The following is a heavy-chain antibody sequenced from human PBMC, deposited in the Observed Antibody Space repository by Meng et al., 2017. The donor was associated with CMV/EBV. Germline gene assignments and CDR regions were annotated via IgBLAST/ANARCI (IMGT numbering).Heavy chain of an antibody. D-gene: IGHD1-7*01. J-gene: IGHJ5*02. V-gene: IGHV4-59*01. CDR1: GGSISSYY. CDR3: ARALLAGTTFLVVDP. Sequence: GSLRLSCTVSGGSISSYYWSWIRQPPGKGLEWIGYIYYSGSTNYNPSLKSRVTISVDTSKNQFSLKLSSVTAADTAVYYCARALLAGTTFLVVDPGGQG. CDR2: IYYSGST.